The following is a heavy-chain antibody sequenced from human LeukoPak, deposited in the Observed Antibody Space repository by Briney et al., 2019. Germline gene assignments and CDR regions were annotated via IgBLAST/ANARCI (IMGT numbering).Heavy chain of an antibody. CDR3: ARALRDYGSSGYYLGAFNY. CDR1: GGSISNYY. J-gene: IGHJ4*02. Sequence: SETLSLTCTVSGGSISNYYWSWIRQPAGKGLEWIGRIYTSGSTNYNPSLKSRVTISVDTSKNQFSLKLSSLAAADTAVYYCARALRDYGSSGYYLGAFNYWGQGTLVTVSS. D-gene: IGHD3-22*01. V-gene: IGHV4-4*07. CDR2: IYTSGST.